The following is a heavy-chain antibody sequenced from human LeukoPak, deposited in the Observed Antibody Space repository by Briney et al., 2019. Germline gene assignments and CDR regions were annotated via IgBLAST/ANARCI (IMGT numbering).Heavy chain of an antibody. CDR2: IYHSGST. Sequence: PSGTLSLTCAVSGDSISSNNWWSWVRQPPGKGLEWIGEIYHSGSTNYNPSLKSRVTISVDTSKNQFSLKLSSVTAADTAVYYCARDPIVVVPGEYFQHWGQGTLVTVSS. CDR3: ARDPIVVVPGEYFQH. CDR1: GDSISSNNW. D-gene: IGHD2-2*01. J-gene: IGHJ1*01. V-gene: IGHV4-4*02.